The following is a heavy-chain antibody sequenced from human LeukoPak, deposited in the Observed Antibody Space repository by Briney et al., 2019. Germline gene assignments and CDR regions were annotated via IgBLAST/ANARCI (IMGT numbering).Heavy chain of an antibody. CDR1: GYSFTDYY. V-gene: IGHV1-2*02. J-gene: IGHJ5*02. Sequence: ASVKVSCKTSGYSFTDYYMHWVRQAPGQGLEWLGWINPNSGGTSSAQKFQGRVTMTRDTSISTVYMEVSWLTSDDTAIYYCARADRLHGGPYLIGPWGQGTLVTVSS. CDR2: INPNSGGT. D-gene: IGHD2-21*01. CDR3: ARADRLHGGPYLIGP.